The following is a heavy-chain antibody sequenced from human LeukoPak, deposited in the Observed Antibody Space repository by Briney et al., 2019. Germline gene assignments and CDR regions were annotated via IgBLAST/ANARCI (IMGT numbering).Heavy chain of an antibody. Sequence: SETLSLTCTVSGGSISSYYWSWIRQPAGKGLEWIGRIYTSGSTNYNPSLKSRVTMSVDTSKNQFSLKLSSVTAADTAVYYCARDGTVAVAGTVMDAFDIWGQGTMVTVSS. CDR1: GGSISSYY. CDR3: ARDGTVAVAGTVMDAFDI. V-gene: IGHV4-4*07. CDR2: IYTSGST. D-gene: IGHD6-19*01. J-gene: IGHJ3*02.